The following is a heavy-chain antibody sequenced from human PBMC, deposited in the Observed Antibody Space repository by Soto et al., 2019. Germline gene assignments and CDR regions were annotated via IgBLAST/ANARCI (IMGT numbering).Heavy chain of an antibody. CDR1: GFTFSSYG. CDR2: ISYDGSNK. J-gene: IGHJ6*02. CDR3: AKDLNTIFGVVIVYNYYGMDV. Sequence: PGGSLRLSCAASGFTFSSYGMHWVRQAPGKGLEWVAVISYDGSNKYYADSVKGRFTISRDNSKNTLYLQMNSLRAEDTAVYYCAKDLNTIFGVVIVYNYYGMDVWGQGTTVTVSS. V-gene: IGHV3-30*18. D-gene: IGHD3-3*01.